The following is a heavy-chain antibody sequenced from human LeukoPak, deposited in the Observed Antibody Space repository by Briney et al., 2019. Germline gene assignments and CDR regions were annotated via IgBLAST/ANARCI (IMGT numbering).Heavy chain of an antibody. J-gene: IGHJ4*02. CDR3: TTGELLWFGEPRERFDY. V-gene: IGHV3-15*01. CDR2: IKSKTDGGTT. Sequence: GGSLRLSCAASGVTFSNAWMSWVGQAPGKGLEGVGRIKSKTDGGTTDYAAPVKGRFTISRDDSKNTLYLQINSLKTEDTAVYYCTTGELLWFGEPRERFDYWGQGTLVTVSS. CDR1: GVTFSNAW. D-gene: IGHD3-10*01.